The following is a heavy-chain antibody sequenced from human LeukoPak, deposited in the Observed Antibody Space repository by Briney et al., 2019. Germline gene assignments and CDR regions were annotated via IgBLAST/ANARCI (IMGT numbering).Heavy chain of an antibody. J-gene: IGHJ4*02. CDR2: ISGSGGST. D-gene: IGHD2-8*01. V-gene: IGHV3-23*01. CDR3: AKLVLDFDY. CDR1: GGSISSYY. Sequence: PSETLSLTCTVSGGSISSYYWSWIRQPPGKGLEWVSAISGSGGSTYYADSVKGRFTISRDNSKNTLYLQMNSLRAEDTAVYYCAKLVLDFDYWGQGTLVTVSS.